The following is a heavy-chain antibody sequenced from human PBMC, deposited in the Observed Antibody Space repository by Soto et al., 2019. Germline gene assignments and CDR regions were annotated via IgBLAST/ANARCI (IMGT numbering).Heavy chain of an antibody. CDR3: AGSGYEFFAGRTPSVS. D-gene: IGHD5-12*01. CDR1: GGTFSSYT. Sequence: GASVKVSCKASGGTFSSYTISWVRQAPGQGLEWMGRIIPILGIANYAQKFQGRVTITADKSTSTAYMELSSLRSEDTAVYYCAGSGYEFFAGRTPSVSWGQGTMVTVSS. V-gene: IGHV1-69*02. CDR2: IIPILGIA. J-gene: IGHJ3*01.